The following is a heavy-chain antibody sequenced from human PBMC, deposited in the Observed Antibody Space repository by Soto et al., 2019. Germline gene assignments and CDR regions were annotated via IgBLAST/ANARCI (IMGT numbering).Heavy chain of an antibody. J-gene: IGHJ4*02. CDR3: ARFQAAAGDNDLTFDY. CDR2: IDPSDSYT. CDR1: GYSFTSYW. V-gene: IGHV5-10-1*01. D-gene: IGHD6-13*01. Sequence: GESLKISCKGSGYSFTSYWISWVRQMPGKGLEWMGRIDPSDSYTNYSPSFQGHVTISADKSISTAYLQWSSLKASDTAMYYCARFQAAAGDNDLTFDYRGQRTPVTGSS.